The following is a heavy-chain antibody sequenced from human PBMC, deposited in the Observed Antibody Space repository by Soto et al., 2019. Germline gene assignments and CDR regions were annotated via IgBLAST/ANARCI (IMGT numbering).Heavy chain of an antibody. CDR1: KFTFSTYG. V-gene: IGHV3-30*18. CDR3: AKDLGAARSYYGLDV. Sequence: QAQLVESGGGVVQPGTSLRLSCVASKFTFSTYGMHWVRQAPGKGLEWVAVISYHESNKYYGASVRGRFTISRDNSKNTLYLQMNSLRAEDTAVYYCAKDLGAARSYYGLDVWGQGTTVTVSS. CDR2: ISYHESNK. J-gene: IGHJ6*02. D-gene: IGHD6-6*01.